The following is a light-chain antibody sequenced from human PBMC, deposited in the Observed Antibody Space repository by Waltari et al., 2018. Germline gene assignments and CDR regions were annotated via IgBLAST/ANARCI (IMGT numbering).Light chain of an antibody. Sequence: VSVALGQTARLTCGGDNIGSRNVHWYQQKPGQAPVLVIYRDNNRPSGIPERFSGSNSGNTATLSISRAQAGDEADYFCQVWDSNSNAVFGGGTKLTVL. V-gene: IGLV3-9*01. CDR3: QVWDSNSNAV. J-gene: IGLJ2*01. CDR2: RDN. CDR1: NIGSRN.